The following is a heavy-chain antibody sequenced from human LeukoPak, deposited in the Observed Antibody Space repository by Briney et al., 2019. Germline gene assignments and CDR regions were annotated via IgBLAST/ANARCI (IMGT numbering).Heavy chain of an antibody. Sequence: GGSLRLSCAASGFAVSSSYMSWVRQAPGKGLEWVCNIYSGGATYYEDSVKGRFIISRDNSKNMVYLQMNNLRTEDTAVYYCARDQGDPLVFWGQGTLVTVSS. J-gene: IGHJ4*02. CDR3: ARDQGDPLVF. D-gene: IGHD6-6*01. V-gene: IGHV3-53*01. CDR2: IYSGGAT. CDR1: GFAVSSSY.